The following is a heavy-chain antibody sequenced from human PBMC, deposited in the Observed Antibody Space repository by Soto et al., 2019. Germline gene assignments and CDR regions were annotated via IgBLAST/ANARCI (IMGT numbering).Heavy chain of an antibody. CDR1: GDSVTRSNW. Sequence: SETLSLTCTVSGDSVTRSNWWSWVRQSPGKGLEWIVEIYHSGNTKYNPSLKSRITMSVDKSKNQFSLKMTSVTAADTAVYYCATSGWNEDFYYYYGMDVWGQGTTVTVSS. CDR3: ATSGWNEDFYYYYGMDV. CDR2: IYHSGNT. V-gene: IGHV4-4*02. J-gene: IGHJ6*02. D-gene: IGHD6-19*01.